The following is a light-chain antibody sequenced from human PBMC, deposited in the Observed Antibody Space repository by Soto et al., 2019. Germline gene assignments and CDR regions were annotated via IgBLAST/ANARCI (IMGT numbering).Light chain of an antibody. V-gene: IGKV3-20*01. CDR2: GSS. CDR3: QQYGRSPGYT. CDR1: QSVSSSY. J-gene: IGKJ2*01. Sequence: EIVLAQFPGTLSLSPGERATLSCRASQSVSSSYLTWYQQKPGQAPRVLVYGSSRRATGIPDRFSGSGSGTDFTLTISRLEPEDFAVYYCQQYGRSPGYTFGQGTKLEIK.